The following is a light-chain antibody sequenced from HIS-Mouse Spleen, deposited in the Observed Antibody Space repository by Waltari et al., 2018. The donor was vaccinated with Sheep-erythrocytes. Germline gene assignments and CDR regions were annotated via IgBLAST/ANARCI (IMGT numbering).Light chain of an antibody. CDR2: EVS. J-gene: IGLJ1*01. CDR1: SSYVGGYNY. Sequence: QSALTQPPSASGSPGQSVTIPCPGTSSYVGGYNYVSWYQQHPGKAPKLMIYEVSKRPSGVPDRFSGSKSGNTASLTISGLQAEDEADYYCCSYAGSYNHVFATGTKVTVL. V-gene: IGLV2-8*01. CDR3: CSYAGSYNHV.